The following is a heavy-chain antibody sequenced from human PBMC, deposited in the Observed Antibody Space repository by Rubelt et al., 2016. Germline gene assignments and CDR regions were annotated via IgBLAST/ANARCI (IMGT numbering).Heavy chain of an antibody. V-gene: IGHV1-2*02. CDR3: AREQWLVPKVCDY. Sequence: QVQLVQSGAEVKKPGSSVKVSCKASGGTFSSYAISWVRQAPGHGLEWMGWINPNSGGTNYAQKFQGRVTMTRETSISTAYMELSRLRSDDTAVYYCAREQWLVPKVCDYWGQGTLVTVSS. CDR2: INPNSGGT. J-gene: IGHJ4*02. CDR1: GGTFSSYA. D-gene: IGHD6-19*01.